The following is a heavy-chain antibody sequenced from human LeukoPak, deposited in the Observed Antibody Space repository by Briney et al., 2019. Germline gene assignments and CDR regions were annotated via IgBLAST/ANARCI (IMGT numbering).Heavy chain of an antibody. J-gene: IGHJ4*02. Sequence: GGSLRLSCAASGFTFSDYYMSWIRQAPGKGLEWVSYISSSGSTIYYADSMKGRFTISRDNAKNSLYLQMNSLRAEDTAVYYCATGAVAGTCFDYWGQGTLVTVSS. V-gene: IGHV3-11*01. CDR1: GFTFSDYY. D-gene: IGHD6-19*01. CDR3: ATGAVAGTCFDY. CDR2: ISSSGSTI.